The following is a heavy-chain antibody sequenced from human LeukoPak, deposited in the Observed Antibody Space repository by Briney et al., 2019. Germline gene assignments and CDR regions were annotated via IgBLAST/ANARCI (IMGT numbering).Heavy chain of an antibody. CDR2: ISAYNGNT. V-gene: IGHV1-18*04. CDR3: ARGDSDYDTSFDY. D-gene: IGHD4-11*01. J-gene: IGHJ4*02. Sequence: GASVKVSCKASGYTFTGYYMHWVRQAPGQGLEWMGWISAYNGNTNYAQKLQGRVTMTTDTSTSTTYMELRSLRSDDTAVYYCARGDSDYDTSFDYWGQGTLVTVSS. CDR1: GYTFTGYY.